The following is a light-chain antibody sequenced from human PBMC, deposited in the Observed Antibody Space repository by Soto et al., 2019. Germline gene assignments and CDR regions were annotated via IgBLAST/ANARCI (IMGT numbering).Light chain of an antibody. CDR2: AAS. J-gene: IGKJ1*01. Sequence: DIQMTQSPSSLSASVGDRVTITCRASQSITTYLNWYQQKPGKAPNLLVYAASTLQSGVPSRFSGSGSGTDFTLTIDSLQPEDFATYYCLQDYNYPWTFGQGTKVDIK. CDR1: QSITTY. CDR3: LQDYNYPWT. V-gene: IGKV1-39*01.